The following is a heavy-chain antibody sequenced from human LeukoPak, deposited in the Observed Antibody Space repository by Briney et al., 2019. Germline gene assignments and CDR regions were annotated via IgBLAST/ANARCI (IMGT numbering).Heavy chain of an antibody. CDR1: GFTFNSYA. CDR2: ISGSGGTA. J-gene: IGHJ5*01. D-gene: IGHD4-11*01. CDR3: AKSSGYSDYAWFDS. Sequence: GGSLRLSCVASGFTFNSYAMNWVRQAPGKGLEWVSLISGSGGTAYYADSVKGRFSISRDKSKNTVFLQMSSLRDDDTALYFCAKSSGYSDYAWFDSWGQGTLVTVSS. V-gene: IGHV3-23*01.